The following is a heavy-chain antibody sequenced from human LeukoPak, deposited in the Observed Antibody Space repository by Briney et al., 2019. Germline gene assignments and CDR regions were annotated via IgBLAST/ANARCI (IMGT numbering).Heavy chain of an antibody. CDR1: GFTFSIYG. D-gene: IGHD7-27*01. V-gene: IGHV3-23*01. Sequence: PGGSLRLSCAVSGFTFSIYGMSWVRQAPGKGLEWVSAISDSGDSTYYADSVKGRFTISRDNAKNSLYLQMNSLRAEDTALYYCAREEWSPGAQNPYDYYYYMDVWGKGTTVTVSS. CDR3: AREEWSPGAQNPYDYYYYMDV. CDR2: ISDSGDST. J-gene: IGHJ6*03.